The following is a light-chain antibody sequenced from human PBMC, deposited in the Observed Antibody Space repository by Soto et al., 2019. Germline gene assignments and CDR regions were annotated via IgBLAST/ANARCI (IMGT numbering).Light chain of an antibody. J-gene: IGKJ4*01. Sequence: DIQMTQSPSSLSASVGDRVTITCRASQSISNYLNWYQQKPGKAPKLLIYAASSLQSGVPSRFSGSGSGTDFTLTISSLQPEDFATYYCQQSYSIPVTFGGGTKVGIK. V-gene: IGKV1-39*01. CDR2: AAS. CDR1: QSISNY. CDR3: QQSYSIPVT.